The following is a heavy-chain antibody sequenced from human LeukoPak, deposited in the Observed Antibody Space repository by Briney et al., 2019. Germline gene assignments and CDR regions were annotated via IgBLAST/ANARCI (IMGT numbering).Heavy chain of an antibody. V-gene: IGHV4-4*02. D-gene: IGHD3-10*01. CDR2: IYHSGST. CDR1: GGSISSSNW. Sequence: SETLSLTCAVSGGSISSSNWWSWVRQPPGKGLEWIGEIYHSGSTNYNPSLKSRVTISVDKSKNQFSLKLSSVTAADTAVYYCAREVRREVGLLWFGESSSHDAFDIWGQGTMVTVSS. CDR3: AREVRREVGLLWFGESSSHDAFDI. J-gene: IGHJ3*02.